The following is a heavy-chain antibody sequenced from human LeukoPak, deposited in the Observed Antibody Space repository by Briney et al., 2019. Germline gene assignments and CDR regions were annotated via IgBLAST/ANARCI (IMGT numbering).Heavy chain of an antibody. CDR2: INHSGST. V-gene: IGHV4-34*01. Sequence: SETLSLTCAVYGGSFSGYYWSWIRQPPGKGLEWIGEINHSGSTNYNPSLKSRVTISVDTSKNQFSLKLSSVTAADTAVYYCARGYYYDSSGYYFERSYWYFDLWGRGTLVTVSS. D-gene: IGHD3-22*01. CDR3: ARGYYYDSSGYYFERSYWYFDL. J-gene: IGHJ2*01. CDR1: GGSFSGYY.